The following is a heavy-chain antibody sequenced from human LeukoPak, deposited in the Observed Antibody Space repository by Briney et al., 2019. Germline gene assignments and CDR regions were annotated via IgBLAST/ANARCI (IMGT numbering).Heavy chain of an antibody. CDR1: GGTFSSYA. CDR3: AREVADYYDSSGYYYAEYFQH. Sequence: ASVKVSCKASGGTFSSYAISWVRQAPGQGLEWMGWIGAYNGNTNYAQKLQGRVTMTTDTSTSTAYMELRSLRSDDTAVYYCAREVADYYDSSGYYYAEYFQHWGQGTLVTVSS. D-gene: IGHD3-22*01. J-gene: IGHJ1*01. V-gene: IGHV1-18*01. CDR2: IGAYNGNT.